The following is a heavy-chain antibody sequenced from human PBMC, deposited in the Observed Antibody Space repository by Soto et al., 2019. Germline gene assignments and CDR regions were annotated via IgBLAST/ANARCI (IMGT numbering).Heavy chain of an antibody. CDR3: TRRCRQSANWFDP. V-gene: IGHV1-69*06. CDR1: GATFNSYS. CDR2: IIPMSGRP. J-gene: IGHJ5*02. Sequence: QVQLVQSGAEVKTPGSAVKVSCKASGATFNSYSIDWVRQATGQGFEWMGGIIPMSGRPNYAQRFQGRVTFSADKSTNTVYMEVNSLTHEDTAVYYCTRRCRQSANWFDPWGQGTLVTVSS.